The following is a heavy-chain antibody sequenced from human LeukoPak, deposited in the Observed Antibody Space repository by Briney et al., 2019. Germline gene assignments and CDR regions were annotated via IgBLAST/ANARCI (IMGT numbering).Heavy chain of an antibody. CDR1: GASISNYY. D-gene: IGHD4-17*01. J-gene: IGHJ5*02. Sequence: SETLSLTCTLSGASISNYYWSWIRQPPGKGLEWIGYIHYSGSTDYNPSLKSRVTMSVDTSKNQFSLRLSSVTAADTAMYYCARHPTTMTTPPWGQGTLVTVSS. CDR2: IHYSGST. V-gene: IGHV4-59*08. CDR3: ARHPTTMTTPP.